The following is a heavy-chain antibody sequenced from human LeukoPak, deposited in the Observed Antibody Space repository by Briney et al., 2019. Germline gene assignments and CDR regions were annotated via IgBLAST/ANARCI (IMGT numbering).Heavy chain of an antibody. Sequence: GGSLRLSCAASGSTFSRYEMNWVRQAPGKGLEGGSYISSSGSTIYYADSVKGRFTISRDNAKNSLYLQMNSLRAEDTAVYYCAELGITMIGGVWGKGTTVTISS. D-gene: IGHD3-10*02. CDR2: ISSSGSTI. J-gene: IGHJ6*04. CDR3: AELGITMIGGV. CDR1: GSTFSRYE. V-gene: IGHV3-48*03.